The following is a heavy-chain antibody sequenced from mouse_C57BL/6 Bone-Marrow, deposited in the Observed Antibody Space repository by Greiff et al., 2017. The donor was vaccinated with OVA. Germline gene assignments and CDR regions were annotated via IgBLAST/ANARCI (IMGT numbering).Heavy chain of an antibody. CDR3: AISTMVKSFDY. Sequence: QVQLQQSGAELVRPGALVTLSCKASGYTFTDYYINWVKQRPGQGLEWIARIYPGSGNTYYHEKFKDKATLTAEKTSSTAYMQLSSLTSEDSAVYVCAISTMVKSFDYWGQGTTLTVSS. J-gene: IGHJ2*01. CDR1: GYTFTDYY. D-gene: IGHD2-2*01. CDR2: IYPGSGNT. V-gene: IGHV1-76*01.